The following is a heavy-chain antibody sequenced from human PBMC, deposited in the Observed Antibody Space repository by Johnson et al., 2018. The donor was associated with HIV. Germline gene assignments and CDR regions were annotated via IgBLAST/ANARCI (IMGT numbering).Heavy chain of an antibody. Sequence: QVQLVESGGGVVQPGGSLRLSCAASGFNFNIYGMHWVRQAPVRGLEWVAFIRYDGSYKNYVDSAKGRFTISRDNSKNTLYLQMNSLSAEDTAVYYCARVSYSSLALDFWGQGTVVTASS. CDR1: GFNFNIYG. CDR2: IRYDGSYK. D-gene: IGHD6-6*01. J-gene: IGHJ3*01. V-gene: IGHV3-30*02. CDR3: ARVSYSSLALDF.